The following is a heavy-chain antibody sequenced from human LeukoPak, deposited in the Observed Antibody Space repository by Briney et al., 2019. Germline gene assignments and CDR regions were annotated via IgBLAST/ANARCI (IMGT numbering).Heavy chain of an antibody. V-gene: IGHV3-30*18. CDR2: ISYDGSQK. CDR3: AKDGLPRIAIPETGAGVDV. J-gene: IGHJ6*02. Sequence: PGGSLRLSCAASGFDFSAFGMNWVRQAPGKGLEWVAVISYDGSQKYYADSVKGRFTISRDNSKNTVYLQMNSLRAEDTAIYYCAKDGLPRIAIPETGAGVDVWGQGTTVAVSS. D-gene: IGHD6-13*01. CDR1: GFDFSAFG.